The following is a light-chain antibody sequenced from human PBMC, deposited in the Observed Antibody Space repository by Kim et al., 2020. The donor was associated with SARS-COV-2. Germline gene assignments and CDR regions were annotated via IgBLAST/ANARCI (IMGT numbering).Light chain of an antibody. CDR1: SSNIGSNF. V-gene: IGLV1-47*01. CDR3: AAWDDSLSGVV. J-gene: IGLJ2*01. Sequence: GQRATISCSGSSSNIGSNFVYWYQQLPGTAPKLLTYRNNQRPSGVPDRFSGSKSGTSASLAISGLRSEDEADYSCAAWDDSLSGVVFGGGTQLTVL. CDR2: RNN.